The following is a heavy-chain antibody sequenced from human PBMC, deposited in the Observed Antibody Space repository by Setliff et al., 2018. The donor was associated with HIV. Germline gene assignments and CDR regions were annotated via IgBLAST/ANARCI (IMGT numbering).Heavy chain of an antibody. J-gene: IGHJ5*02. Sequence: PGGSLRLSCAASGFTFSYYAMHWVRQAPGKGLEWVALISYDGSNKYYTDSVKGRFTISRDNSKDTVYLQMNSLRAEDTAVYYCAREDFAYYFDTSGYNPAGWFDPWGQGTLVTVSS. CDR2: ISYDGSNK. CDR3: AREDFAYYFDTSGYNPAGWFDP. V-gene: IGHV3-30*10. D-gene: IGHD3-22*01. CDR1: GFTFSYYA.